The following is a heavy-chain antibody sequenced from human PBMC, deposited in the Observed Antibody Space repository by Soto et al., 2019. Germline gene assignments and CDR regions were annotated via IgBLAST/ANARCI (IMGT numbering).Heavy chain of an antibody. D-gene: IGHD1-26*01. V-gene: IGHV4-4*07. CDR1: GGSISSYY. CDR3: ARDRLVGANLLNNWFNP. J-gene: IGHJ5*02. Sequence: SETLSLTCTVSGGSISSYYWSWIRQPAGKGLEWIGRIYTSGSTNYNPSLKSRVTMSVDTSKNQFSLKLSSVTAADTAVYYCARDRLVGANLLNNWFNPWGQGTLVTVSS. CDR2: IYTSGST.